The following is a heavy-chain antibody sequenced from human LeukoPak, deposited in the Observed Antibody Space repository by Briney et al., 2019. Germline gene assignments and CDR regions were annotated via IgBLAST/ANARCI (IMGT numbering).Heavy chain of an antibody. CDR3: ARTSGRGSVDPGTSGYVDS. J-gene: IGHJ4*02. CDR2: VYYSGST. CDR1: GGSISSSGYY. V-gene: IGHV4-39*01. Sequence: KASETLSLTCTVSGGSISSSGYYWDWIRQPPGKGLEWIGSVYYSGSTYYKSSLESRVTISVDTSNNRFSLKLNSVTAADTGTYYCARTSGRGSVDPGTSGYVDSWGQGSLVTVSS. D-gene: IGHD3-22*01.